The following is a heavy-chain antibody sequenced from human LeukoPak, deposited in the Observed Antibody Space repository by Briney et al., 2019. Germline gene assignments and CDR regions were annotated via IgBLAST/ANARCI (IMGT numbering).Heavy chain of an antibody. Sequence: SETLSLTCTVSGGSISSYYWSWIRQPPGKGLEWIVYIYYSGSTNYNPSLKSRVTISVDTSKNQFSLKLSSVTAADTAVYYCASAPKRWLQVRAKRHPTHFDYWGQGTLVTVSS. D-gene: IGHD5-24*01. CDR2: IYYSGST. V-gene: IGHV4-59*01. J-gene: IGHJ4*02. CDR1: GGSISSYY. CDR3: ASAPKRWLQVRAKRHPTHFDY.